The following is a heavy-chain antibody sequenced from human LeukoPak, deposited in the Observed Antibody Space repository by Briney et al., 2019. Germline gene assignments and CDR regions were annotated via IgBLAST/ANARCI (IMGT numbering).Heavy chain of an antibody. V-gene: IGHV1-18*01. Sequence: ASVRVSCKASGYTFTSYGICWVRQAPGQGLEWMGWISAYNGNTNYAQKLQGRVTMTTDTSTSTAYMELRSLRSDDTAVYYCARETTVTNNWFDPWGEGPLVTVSS. D-gene: IGHD4-11*01. CDR1: GYTFTSYG. CDR2: ISAYNGNT. CDR3: ARETTVTNNWFDP. J-gene: IGHJ5*02.